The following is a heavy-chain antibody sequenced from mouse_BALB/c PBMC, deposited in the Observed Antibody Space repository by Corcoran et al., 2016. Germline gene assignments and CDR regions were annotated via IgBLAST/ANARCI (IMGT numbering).Heavy chain of an antibody. J-gene: IGHJ3*01. CDR2: ISGYNGAT. V-gene: IGHV1S34*01. CDR3: ARDYRYDSWFAY. Sequence: LVKTGASVKISCKASGYSFTGYYMHWVKQSHGKSLEWMEYISGYNGATSYNQKFKDKATFTVDTSSSTAYMQCNSLTSEDAAGYYCARDYRYDSWFAYWGQGTLVTVSA. CDR1: GYSFTGYY. D-gene: IGHD2-14*01.